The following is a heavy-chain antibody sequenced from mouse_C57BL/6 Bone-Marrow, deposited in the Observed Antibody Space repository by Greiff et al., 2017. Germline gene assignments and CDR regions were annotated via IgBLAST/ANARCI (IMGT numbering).Heavy chain of an antibody. D-gene: IGHD2-3*01. Sequence: VQLQQPGAELVKPGASVKMSCKASGYTFTSYWITWVKQRPGQGLEWIGDIYPGSGSTNYNEKFKSKATLTVDTSSSTAYMQLSSLTSEDSAVYYCARGDDGYRYYVDYWGQGTTLTVSS. CDR1: GYTFTSYW. CDR2: IYPGSGST. CDR3: ARGDDGYRYYVDY. J-gene: IGHJ2*01. V-gene: IGHV1-55*01.